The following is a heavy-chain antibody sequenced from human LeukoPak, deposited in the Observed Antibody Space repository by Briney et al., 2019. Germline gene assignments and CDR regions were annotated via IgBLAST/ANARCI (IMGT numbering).Heavy chain of an antibody. CDR2: IYPGDSDT. CDR1: GYRFTSYW. V-gene: IGHV5-51*01. D-gene: IGHD6-13*01. CDR3: ARQERSSWYVSDY. J-gene: IGHJ4*02. Sequence: GESLKISCKGSGYRFTSYWIGWVRQMPGKGLEWMGIIYPGDSDTRYSPSFQGQVTISADKSISTAYLQWSSLKASDTAMYYCARQERSSWYVSDYWGQGTLVTVSS.